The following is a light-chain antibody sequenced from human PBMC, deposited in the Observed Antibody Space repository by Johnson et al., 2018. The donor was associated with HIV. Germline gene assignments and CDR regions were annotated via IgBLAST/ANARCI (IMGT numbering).Light chain of an antibody. CDR1: SSNIGNNY. Sequence: QSVLTQPPSVSAAPGQKVTISCSGSSSNIGNNYVSWYQQLPGAAPKLLIYKNDKRPSGIPDRFSGSKSGTSATLAITGLQTGDEADYYCGTWDSSLSAGVFGTGTAVIVL. V-gene: IGLV1-51*02. CDR3: GTWDSSLSAGV. J-gene: IGLJ1*01. CDR2: KND.